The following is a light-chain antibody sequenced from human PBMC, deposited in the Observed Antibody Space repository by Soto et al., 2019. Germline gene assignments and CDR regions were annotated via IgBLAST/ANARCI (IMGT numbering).Light chain of an antibody. Sequence: IVLTPASATLSLSPGARAPLPCRTSQSVSRNLAWFQQKPGQAPRLLIFDAYRRATGIPDRFSGSGSGTNFALTISRLEPEDFALYYCHQYASSFGTFGQGTKVDIK. V-gene: IGKV3-20*01. CDR1: QSVSRN. CDR2: DAY. J-gene: IGKJ1*01. CDR3: HQYASSFGT.